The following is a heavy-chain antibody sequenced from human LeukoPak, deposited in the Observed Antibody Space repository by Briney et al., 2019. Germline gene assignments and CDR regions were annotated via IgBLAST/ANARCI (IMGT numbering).Heavy chain of an antibody. CDR1: GFTFSTYG. Sequence: GGSLRLSCAAAGFTFSTYGMNWVRQAPGKGLEGVSYISSSGGNTFYADSVKGRFTISRDNSQNTLFLQVNSLRAEDTAVYYCAKRDRPCSGDCSAPYYFDYWGQGTLVTVSS. CDR3: AKRDRPCSGDCSAPYYFDY. CDR2: ISSSGGNT. J-gene: IGHJ4*02. V-gene: IGHV3-23*01. D-gene: IGHD2-21*02.